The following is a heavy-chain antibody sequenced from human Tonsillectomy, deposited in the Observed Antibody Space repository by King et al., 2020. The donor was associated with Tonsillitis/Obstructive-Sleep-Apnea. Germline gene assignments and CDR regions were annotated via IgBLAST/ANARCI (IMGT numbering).Heavy chain of an antibody. V-gene: IGHV3-7*03. CDR3: VRGPVYSSGWDSPAFDL. D-gene: IGHD6-19*01. J-gene: IGHJ3*01. CDR1: GFTFGTYW. Sequence: VQLVESGGGLVQPGGSQRLSCRVSGFTFGTYWMSWVRQAPGKGLEWVANIKQDGSEKYYVDSVKGRFTISRDNAKNALFLQLNSLRAEATAVYYCVRGPVYSSGWDSPAFDLWGQGTLVTVSS. CDR2: IKQDGSEK.